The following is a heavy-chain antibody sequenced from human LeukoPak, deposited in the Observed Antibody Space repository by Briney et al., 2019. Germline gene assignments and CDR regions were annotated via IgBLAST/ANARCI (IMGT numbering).Heavy chain of an antibody. D-gene: IGHD2-2*01. CDR2: MDPNRGNT. CDR1: GYTFTSYD. CDR3: ARGLSRCSSGNCYEPNWLDS. V-gene: IGHV1-8*02. Sequence: ASVKVSCKASGYTFTSYDINWVRQAPGQGLEWMGWMDPNRGNTGYAQKFQGRVTMTRSTSVNTAYMELSSLTSEDTAVYYCARGLSRCSSGNCYEPNWLDSWGQGTLVTASS. J-gene: IGHJ5*01.